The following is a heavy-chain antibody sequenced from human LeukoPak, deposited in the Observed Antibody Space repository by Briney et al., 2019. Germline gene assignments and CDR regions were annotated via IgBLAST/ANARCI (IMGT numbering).Heavy chain of an antibody. CDR1: GYSISSGYY. V-gene: IGHV4-38-2*02. D-gene: IGHD1-26*01. CDR2: IYHSGST. J-gene: IGHJ3*01. CDR3: ARDRSGNRWYPDAFDL. Sequence: SETLSLTCTVSGYSISSGYYWGWIRQPPGKGLEWFGSIYHSGSTYYNPSLKSRVTISVDTSKNQFSLKLSSVTAADTAVYYCARDRSGNRWYPDAFDLWGQGTMVTVSS.